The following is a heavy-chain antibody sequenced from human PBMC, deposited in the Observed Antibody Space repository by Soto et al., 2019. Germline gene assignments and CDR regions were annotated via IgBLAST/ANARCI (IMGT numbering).Heavy chain of an antibody. CDR3: ARAVAGRVVMQYIDY. J-gene: IGHJ4*02. CDR2: IFYSAST. D-gene: IGHD6-19*01. V-gene: IGHV4-30-2*01. Sequence: SETLSLTCAVSGGSISSGDDSWIWIRQPPGKGLEWIGYIFYSASTYYNPSLKSRVTISVDRSNKQFSLKVSSVTAADTAVYYCARAVAGRVVMQYIDYWGQGTLVTVSS. CDR1: GGSISSGDDS.